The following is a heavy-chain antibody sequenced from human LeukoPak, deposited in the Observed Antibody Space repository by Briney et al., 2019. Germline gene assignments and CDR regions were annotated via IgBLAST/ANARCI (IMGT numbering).Heavy chain of an antibody. CDR2: INPSGGST. Sequence: ASVKVSCKASGYTFTSYYMHWVRQAPGQGLEWMEIINPSGGSTSYAQKFQGRVTMTRDTSTSTVYMELSSLRSEDTAVYYCARGVSEDRSPLIGYYKYWGQGTLVTVSS. D-gene: IGHD3-9*01. CDR1: GYTFTSYY. J-gene: IGHJ4*02. V-gene: IGHV1-46*01. CDR3: ARGVSEDRSPLIGYYKY.